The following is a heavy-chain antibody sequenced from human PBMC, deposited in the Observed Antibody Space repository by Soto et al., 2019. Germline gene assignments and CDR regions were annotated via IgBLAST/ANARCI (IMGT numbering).Heavy chain of an antibody. V-gene: IGHV1-24*01. D-gene: IGHD2-15*01. CDR1: GYTLTELS. CDR3: AICSGGSCYSSWFDP. J-gene: IGHJ5*02. CDR2: FDPEDGET. Sequence: VKVSCKVSGYTLTELSMHWLLQAPGKGLEWMGGFDPEDGETIYAQKFQGRVTMTEDTSTDTAYMELSSLRSEDTAVYYCAICSGGSCYSSWFDPWGQGTLVTVSS.